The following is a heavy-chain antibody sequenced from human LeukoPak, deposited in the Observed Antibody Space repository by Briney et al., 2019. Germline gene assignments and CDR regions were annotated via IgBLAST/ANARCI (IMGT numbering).Heavy chain of an antibody. V-gene: IGHV3-21*01. Sequence: GSLRLSCAASGFTFSSYEMNWVRQAPGKGLEWVSSISSSSSYIYYADSVKGRFTISRDNAKNSLYLQMNSLRAEDTAVYYCAREEKYYYDSSGYLSLPSYYFDYWGQGTLVTVSS. CDR3: AREEKYYYDSSGYLSLPSYYFDY. CDR1: GFTFSSYE. CDR2: ISSSSSYI. J-gene: IGHJ4*02. D-gene: IGHD3-22*01.